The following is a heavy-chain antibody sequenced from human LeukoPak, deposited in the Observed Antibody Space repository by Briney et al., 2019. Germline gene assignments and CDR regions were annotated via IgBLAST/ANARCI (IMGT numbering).Heavy chain of an antibody. CDR2: ISGSGGST. V-gene: IGHV3-23*01. Sequence: GGSLRLSCAASGFTFSSYAMSWVRQAPGKGLEWVSAISGSGGSTYYADSVKGRFTISRDNSKNTLYLQMNSLRAEDTAVYYCAKPLELRLGYYFDYWGQGTLVTVSP. D-gene: IGHD1-7*01. J-gene: IGHJ4*02. CDR3: AKPLELRLGYYFDY. CDR1: GFTFSSYA.